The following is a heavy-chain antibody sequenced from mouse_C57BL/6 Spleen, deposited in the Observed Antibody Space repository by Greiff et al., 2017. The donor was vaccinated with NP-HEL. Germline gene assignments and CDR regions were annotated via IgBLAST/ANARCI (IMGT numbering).Heavy chain of an antibody. D-gene: IGHD1-1*01. CDR2: ISDGGSYT. CDR1: GFTFSSYA. Sequence: EVKLMESGGGLVKPGGSLKLSCAASGFTFSSYAMSWVRQTPEKRLEWVATISDGGSYTYYPDNVKGRFTISRDNAKNNLYLQMSHLKSEDTAMYYCARDRGPTVVAYYFDYWGQGTTLTVSS. V-gene: IGHV5-4*01. J-gene: IGHJ2*01. CDR3: ARDRGPTVVAYYFDY.